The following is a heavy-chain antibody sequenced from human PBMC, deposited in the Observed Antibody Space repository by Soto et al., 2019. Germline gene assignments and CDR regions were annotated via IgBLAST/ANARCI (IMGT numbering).Heavy chain of an antibody. J-gene: IGHJ4*02. V-gene: IGHV3-21*01. CDR1: GFTFSSYI. CDR3: ARAYYYDSSGYRNLDY. Sequence: GGSLRRSCAASGFTFSSYIMNWVRQAPGKGLEWVSSISISSSYIYYADSVNGRFTISRDNAKNSLYLQMNSLRAEDTAVYYCARAYYYDSSGYRNLDYWGQGTLVTVSS. D-gene: IGHD3-22*01. CDR2: ISISSSYI.